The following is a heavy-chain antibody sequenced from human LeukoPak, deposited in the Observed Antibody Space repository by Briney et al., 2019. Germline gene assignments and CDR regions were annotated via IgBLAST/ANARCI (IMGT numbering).Heavy chain of an antibody. D-gene: IGHD6-13*01. J-gene: IGHJ5*02. CDR1: RYTLTSYD. Sequence: ASLKVSCKASRYTLTSYDINCVRQATRQGVGWMGWMNPNSGNTGYAQKFQGRVTMTRNTSISTAYMELSSLRSEDTAVYYCAGRAAASSDDWFDPWGQGTLVTVS. CDR2: MNPNSGNT. V-gene: IGHV1-8*01. CDR3: AGRAAASSDDWFDP.